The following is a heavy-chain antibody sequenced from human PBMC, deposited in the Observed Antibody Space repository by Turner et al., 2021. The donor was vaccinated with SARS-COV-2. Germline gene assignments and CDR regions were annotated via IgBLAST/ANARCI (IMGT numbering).Heavy chain of an antibody. Sequence: EVQLVESGGGVVKPGGSPRLPCAASGLTFSNAWIRWVRQAPGKGLEWVGRIKTKTDGGTTDYAAPVKGRFTISREDTKNTLDMQMNSLKTEDTAVYYCTTYSEPDYWGQGTLVTVSS. CDR1: GLTFSNAW. CDR3: TTYSEPDY. CDR2: IKTKTDGGTT. D-gene: IGHD2-21*01. V-gene: IGHV3-15*01. J-gene: IGHJ4*02.